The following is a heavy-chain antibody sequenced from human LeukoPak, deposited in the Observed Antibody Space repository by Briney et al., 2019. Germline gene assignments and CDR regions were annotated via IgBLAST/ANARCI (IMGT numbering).Heavy chain of an antibody. CDR1: GFTFSSYS. CDR3: AREYSSSWEGWFDP. Sequence: GGSLRLSCAASGFTFSSYSMNWVRQAARKGLGWVSYISSSSSTIYYADSVKGRFTISRDNAKNSLYLQMNSLRGEDTAVYYCAREYSSSWEGWFDPWGQGTLVTVSS. CDR2: ISSSSSTI. J-gene: IGHJ5*02. V-gene: IGHV3-48*01. D-gene: IGHD6-13*01.